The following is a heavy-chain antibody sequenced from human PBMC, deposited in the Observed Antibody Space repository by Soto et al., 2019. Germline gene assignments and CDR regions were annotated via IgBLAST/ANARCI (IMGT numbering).Heavy chain of an antibody. CDR3: ARGGVRDYGDYVGWFDP. V-gene: IGHV1-2*04. J-gene: IGHJ5*02. CDR1: GYTFTGYY. D-gene: IGHD4-17*01. Sequence: QVQLVQSGAEVKKPGASVKVSCKASGYTFTGYYMHWVRQAPGQGLEWMGWINPNSGGTNYAQKFQGWVTMTRDTSISTAYMELSRLRSDDTAVYYCARGGVRDYGDYVGWFDPWGQGTLVTVSS. CDR2: INPNSGGT.